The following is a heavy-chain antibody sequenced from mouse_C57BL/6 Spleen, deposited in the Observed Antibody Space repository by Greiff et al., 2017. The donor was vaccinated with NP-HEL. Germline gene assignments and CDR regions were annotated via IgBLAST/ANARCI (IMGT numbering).Heavy chain of an antibody. V-gene: IGHV1-50*01. Sequence: QVQLQQPGAELVKPGASVKLSCKASGYTFTSYWMQWVKQRPGQGLEWIGEIDPSDSYTNYNQKFKGKATLTVDTSSSTAYMQLSSLTSEDSAVYYCARWPLYYSNSYYYAMDYWGQGTSVTVSS. CDR2: IDPSDSYT. D-gene: IGHD2-5*01. CDR1: GYTFTSYW. J-gene: IGHJ4*01. CDR3: ARWPLYYSNSYYYAMDY.